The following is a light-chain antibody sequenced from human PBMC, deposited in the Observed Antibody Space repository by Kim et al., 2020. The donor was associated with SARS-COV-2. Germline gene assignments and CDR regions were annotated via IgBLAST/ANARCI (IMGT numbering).Light chain of an antibody. CDR2: YDS. CDR3: QVWDSSSDHWV. V-gene: IGLV3-21*04. J-gene: IGLJ3*02. Sequence: SYELTQPPSVSVAPGKTARITCGGNNIGSKSVHRYQQKPGQAPVLVIYYDSDRPSGIPERFSGSNSGNTAPLTISRVEAGDEADYYCQVWDSSSDHWVFGGGTQLTVL. CDR1: NIGSKS.